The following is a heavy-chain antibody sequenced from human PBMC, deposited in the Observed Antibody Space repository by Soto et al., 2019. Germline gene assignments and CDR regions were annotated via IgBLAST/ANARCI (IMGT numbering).Heavy chain of an antibody. CDR1: VFTFSGYA. D-gene: IGHD3-10*01. CDR2: ITNGAGGRT. V-gene: IGHV3-23*01. Sequence: QTGWSLRLSCASSVFTFSGYAMSWVRQAPGKGLEWVSTITNGAGGRTYYADSVKGRFTISRDNSMNTLYLQLNTLRAEDTAVYYCAKCRGGDYREYYFDYWGLGTLVTVSS. J-gene: IGHJ4*02. CDR3: AKCRGGDYREYYFDY.